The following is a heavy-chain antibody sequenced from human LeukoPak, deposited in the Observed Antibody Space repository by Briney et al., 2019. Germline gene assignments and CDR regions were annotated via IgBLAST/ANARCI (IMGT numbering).Heavy chain of an antibody. D-gene: IGHD1-1*01. J-gene: IGHJ4*02. V-gene: IGHV4-38-2*02. CDR3: ARGGVERSFDY. CDR1: GYSINSAYC. CDR2: IYHSGSA. Sequence: PSETLSLTCTVSGYSINSAYCGGWIRQPPGKGLEWIGSIYHSGSAYYNPSLKSRVTISVDTSKNQFSLKLSSVTAADTAVYYCARGGVERSFDYWGQGTLVTVSS.